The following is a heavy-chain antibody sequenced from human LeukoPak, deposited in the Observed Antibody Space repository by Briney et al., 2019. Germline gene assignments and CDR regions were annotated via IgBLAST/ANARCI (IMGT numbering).Heavy chain of an antibody. CDR3: ATHLGSGSWYYFDY. V-gene: IGHV3-23*01. D-gene: IGHD6-13*01. J-gene: IGHJ4*02. CDR2: ISGSGGTT. Sequence: GGSLRLSCAASGSTFSTHAMTWVRQAPGKGLEWVSTISGSGGTTHYADSVRGRFTISRDNSKNTLYLQMNSLRAEDTALYYCATHLGSGSWYYFDYWGQGTLVTVSS. CDR1: GSTFSTHA.